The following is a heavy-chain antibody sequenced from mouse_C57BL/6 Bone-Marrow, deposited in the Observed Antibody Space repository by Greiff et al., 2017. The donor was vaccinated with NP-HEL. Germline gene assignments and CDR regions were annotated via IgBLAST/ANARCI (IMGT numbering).Heavy chain of an antibody. J-gene: IGHJ4*01. CDR2: IYPRSGNT. D-gene: IGHD1-1*01. CDR3: ANYYGSSYLYYYAMDY. CDR1: GYTFTSYG. Sequence: QVQLQQSGAELARPGASVKLSCKASGYTFTSYGISWVKQRTGQGLEWIGEIYPRSGNTYYNEKFKGKATLTADKSSSTAYMELRSLTSEDSAVYFCANYYGSSYLYYYAMDYWGQGTSVTVSS. V-gene: IGHV1-81*01.